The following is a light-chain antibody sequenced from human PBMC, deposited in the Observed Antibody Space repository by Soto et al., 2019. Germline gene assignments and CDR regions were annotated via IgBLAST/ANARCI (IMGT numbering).Light chain of an antibody. Sequence: DLQMTQSPSSLSASVGDTVTITCRASHDVSKYVGWFQQRPGKAPKSLIYASSTLNSGVPSRFSGGYSGTDFTLTISSLQPEDFATYFCQQYNDYPWTFGQGTTVEIK. V-gene: IGKV1-16*01. CDR2: ASS. CDR1: HDVSKY. J-gene: IGKJ1*01. CDR3: QQYNDYPWT.